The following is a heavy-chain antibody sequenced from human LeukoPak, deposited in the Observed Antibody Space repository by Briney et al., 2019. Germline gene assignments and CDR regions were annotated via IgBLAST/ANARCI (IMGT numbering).Heavy chain of an antibody. J-gene: IGHJ4*02. CDR3: ARDGGLSGYYDY. Sequence: ASVKVSCKASGYTFTSYAMNWVRQAPGQRLEWMGWINAGNGNTKYSQKFQGRVTITRDTSASTAYMELSSLRSEDTAVYYCARDGGLSGYYDYWGQETLVTVSS. CDR2: INAGNGNT. V-gene: IGHV1-3*01. CDR1: GYTFTSYA. D-gene: IGHD2/OR15-2a*01.